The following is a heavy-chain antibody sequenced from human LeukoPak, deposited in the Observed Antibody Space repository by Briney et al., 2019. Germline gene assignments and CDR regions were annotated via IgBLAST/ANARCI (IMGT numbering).Heavy chain of an antibody. CDR2: IRGSVGGT. Sequence: GGSLRLSCVVSGFTFSTYAMTWVRQAPGRGLEWVSSIRGSVGGTYYADSVRGRFTISRDNSKNTLYLQMNSLRAEDTAVYYCAKDAPVNIVVVPAANSWGQGTLVTVSS. D-gene: IGHD2-2*01. J-gene: IGHJ4*02. V-gene: IGHV3-23*01. CDR3: AKDAPVNIVVVPAANS. CDR1: GFTFSTYA.